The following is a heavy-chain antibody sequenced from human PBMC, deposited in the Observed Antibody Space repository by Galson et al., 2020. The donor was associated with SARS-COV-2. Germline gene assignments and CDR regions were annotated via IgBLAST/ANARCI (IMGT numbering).Heavy chain of an antibody. CDR3: ARGIGQIVPAAIRYFDY. CDR2: IIPIFGTA. CDR1: GGTFSSYA. Sequence: SVKVSCKASGGTFSSYAIRWVRQAPGQGLEWMGGIIPIFGTANYAQKFQGRATITADESTSTAYMELSSLRSEDTAVYYCARGIGQIVPAAIRYFDYWGQGTLVTVSS. V-gene: IGHV1-69*13. D-gene: IGHD2-2*01. J-gene: IGHJ4*02.